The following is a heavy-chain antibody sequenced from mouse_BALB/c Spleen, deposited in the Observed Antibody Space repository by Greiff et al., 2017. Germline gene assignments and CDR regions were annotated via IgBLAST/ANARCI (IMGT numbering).Heavy chain of an antibody. CDR2: ISSGSSTI. CDR1: GFTFSSFG. J-gene: IGHJ2*01. V-gene: IGHV5-17*02. D-gene: IGHD2-14*01. CDR3: ARNSRYYFDY. Sequence: EVQRVESGGGLVQPGGSRKLSCAASGFTFSSFGMHWVRQAPEKGLEWVAYISSGSSTIYYADTVKGRFTISRDNPKNTLFLQMTSLRSEDTAMYYCARNSRYYFDYWGQGTTLTVSS.